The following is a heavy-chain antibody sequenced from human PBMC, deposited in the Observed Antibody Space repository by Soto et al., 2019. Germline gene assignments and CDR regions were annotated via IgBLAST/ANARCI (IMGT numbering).Heavy chain of an antibody. CDR2: ISDSGVSS. J-gene: IGHJ4*02. CDR3: AKQGNGYNTDY. Sequence: EVQLLESGGGLVRPGGSLRLSCAASGFTFSTCAMYWVRQAPGKGLEWVSGISDSGVSSYYADSVKGRFTISRDNSKNTLHLQMNSLRAEDTAVYYCAKQGNGYNTDYWGQGTLVTVSS. CDR1: GFTFSTCA. D-gene: IGHD5-12*01. V-gene: IGHV3-23*01.